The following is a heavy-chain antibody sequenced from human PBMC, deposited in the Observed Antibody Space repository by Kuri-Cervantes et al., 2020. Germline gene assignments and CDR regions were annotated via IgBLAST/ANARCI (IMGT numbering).Heavy chain of an antibody. D-gene: IGHD3-9*01. V-gene: IGHV3-30*03. CDR1: GFTFSSYG. CDR2: ISYDGSNK. Sequence: GESLKISCAASGFTFSSYGMHWVRQAPGKGLEWVAVISYDGSNKYYADSVKGRFTNSRDNAKNSLYLQMNSLVAEDTDVYYCARRRYFDYFDYWGQGTLVTVSS. CDR3: ARRRYFDYFDY. J-gene: IGHJ4*02.